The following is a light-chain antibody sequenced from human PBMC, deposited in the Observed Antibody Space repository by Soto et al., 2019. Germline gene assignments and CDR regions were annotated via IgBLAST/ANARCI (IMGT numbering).Light chain of an antibody. V-gene: IGKV1-5*03. CDR1: QTISSW. CDR3: QHYNSYSEA. CDR2: KAS. Sequence: DIQMTQSPSTLSGSVGDRVTITCRASQTISSWLAWYQQKPGKATKLLIYKASTLKSGVPSRFSGSGSGTEFTLTISSLQPDDFATYYCQHYNSYSEAVGQGTKVDIK. J-gene: IGKJ1*01.